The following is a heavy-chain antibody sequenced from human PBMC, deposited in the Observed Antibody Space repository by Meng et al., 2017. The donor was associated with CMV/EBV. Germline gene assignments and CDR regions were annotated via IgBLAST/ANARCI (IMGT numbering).Heavy chain of an antibody. CDR1: GFTVSSNY. CDR2: IKSKTDGGTT. J-gene: IGHJ4*02. V-gene: IGHV3-15*01. CDR3: TTEWIAAAGTPDY. Sequence: GGSLRLSCAASGFTVSSNYMSWVRQAPGKGLEWVGRIKSKTDGGTTDYAAPVKGRFTISRDDSKNTLYLQMNSLKTEDTAVYYCTTEWIAAAGTPDYWGQGTLVTVSS. D-gene: IGHD6-13*01.